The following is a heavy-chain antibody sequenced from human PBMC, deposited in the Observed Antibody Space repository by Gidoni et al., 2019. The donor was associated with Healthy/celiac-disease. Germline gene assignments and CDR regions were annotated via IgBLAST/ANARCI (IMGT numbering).Heavy chain of an antibody. J-gene: IGHJ4*02. V-gene: IGHV3-20*04. CDR1: AFTFDDYG. D-gene: IGHD6-13*01. Sequence: EVQLVESGGGVVRPGGSLRLSCAASAFTFDDYGMSWVRQVTGKGLEWVSGINWNGGSTGYAESVKGRFTIARDNAKNSLYLQMNSLRAEDTALYYCARDGDSSSWLEYYFDYWGQGTLVTVSS. CDR2: INWNGGST. CDR3: ARDGDSSSWLEYYFDY.